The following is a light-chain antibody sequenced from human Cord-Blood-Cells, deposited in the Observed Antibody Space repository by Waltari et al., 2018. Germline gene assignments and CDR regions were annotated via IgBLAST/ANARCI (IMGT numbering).Light chain of an antibody. CDR2: DVS. V-gene: IGLV2-14*01. CDR3: SSYTSSSTLGV. CDR1: SSDVGGYNY. Sequence: QSALTQPASVSGSPGPSLTISCTGTSSDVGGYNYVSCYQQHPGKAPKLMIYDVSNRPSGVSNRFSGSKSGNTASLTISGLQAEDEADYYCSSYTSSSTLGVFGGGTKLTVL. J-gene: IGLJ2*01.